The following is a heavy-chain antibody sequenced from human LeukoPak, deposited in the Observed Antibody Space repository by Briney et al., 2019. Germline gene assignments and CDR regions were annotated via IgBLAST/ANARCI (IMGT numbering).Heavy chain of an antibody. CDR1: GFTFSTYG. CDR2: IWYDGGNK. D-gene: IGHD3-10*01. CDR3: ARSREHGSGTYDSYYFDY. Sequence: GGSLRLSCAASGFTFSTYGMHWVRQAPGKGLEWVAIIWYDGGNKYYADSVRGGFTISRDNSKNTLFLQMNSLRAEDTAVYYCARSREHGSGTYDSYYFDYWGQGTLVTVSS. J-gene: IGHJ4*02. V-gene: IGHV3-33*01.